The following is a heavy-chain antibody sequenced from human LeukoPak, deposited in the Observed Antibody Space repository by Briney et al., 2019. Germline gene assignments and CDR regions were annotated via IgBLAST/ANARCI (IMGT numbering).Heavy chain of an antibody. CDR1: GYSFITYW. CDR2: ISPGDSDT. D-gene: IGHD2-2*02. J-gene: IGHJ3*02. Sequence: GESLKISCKGSGYSFITYWIGWVRQMPGKGLEWMGIISPGDSDTRYSPSFQGQVTISADKSISTAHLQWSSLKASDTAMYYCARLVYCSSTSCYMGDAFDIWGQGTMVSVSS. V-gene: IGHV5-51*01. CDR3: ARLVYCSSTSCYMGDAFDI.